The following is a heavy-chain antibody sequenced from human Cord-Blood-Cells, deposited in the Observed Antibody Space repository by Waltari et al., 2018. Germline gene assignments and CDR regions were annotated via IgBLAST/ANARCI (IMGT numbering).Heavy chain of an antibody. D-gene: IGHD3-22*01. CDR2: ISSSYI. CDR3: AREIYIDTTYYYDSSGYPLYYYYYGMDV. CDR1: GFTFSSYS. Sequence: EVQLVESGGGLVKPGGSLRRSCAASGFTFSSYSMNWVRQAPGKGLEWVASISSSYIYYADSGKGRFTISRDNAKNSLYLQMNSLRAEDTAVYYCAREIYIDTTYYYDSSGYPLYYYYYGMDVWGQGTTVTVSS. V-gene: IGHV3-21*01. J-gene: IGHJ6*02.